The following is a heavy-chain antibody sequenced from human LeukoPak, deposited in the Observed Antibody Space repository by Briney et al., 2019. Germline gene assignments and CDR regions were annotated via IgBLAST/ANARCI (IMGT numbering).Heavy chain of an antibody. CDR2: ISSSSSYI. CDR1: GFTFSSYS. V-gene: IGHV3-21*01. Sequence: GGSLRLSCAASGFTFSSYSMNWVRQAPGKGLEWVSSISSSSSYIYYADSVKGRFTISRDNAKNSLYLQMNSLRAEDTAVYYCARDHIVVVPALDYYYYMDVWGKGTTVTVSS. J-gene: IGHJ6*03. D-gene: IGHD2-2*01. CDR3: ARDHIVVVPALDYYYYMDV.